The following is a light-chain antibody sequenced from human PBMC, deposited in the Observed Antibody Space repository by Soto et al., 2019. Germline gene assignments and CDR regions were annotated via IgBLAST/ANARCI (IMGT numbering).Light chain of an antibody. V-gene: IGKV1-39*01. Sequence: QIPKSPAPLSGSVASGVTTTSGASQSISSYLNWYQQKPGKAPRLLIYGASNLQSGVPSRFSGSGSRTEFTLTISSLQPEDFAAYFCQQCYSGRPWTFGQGTKVDIK. J-gene: IGKJ1*01. CDR1: QSISSY. CDR2: GAS. CDR3: QQCYSGRPWT.